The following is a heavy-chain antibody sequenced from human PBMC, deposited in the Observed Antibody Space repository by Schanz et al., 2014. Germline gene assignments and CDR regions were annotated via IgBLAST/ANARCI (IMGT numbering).Heavy chain of an antibody. V-gene: IGHV1-18*01. Sequence: QLMQSGSEVRKPGASVKVSCKASGYIFGSHGMTWVRQAPGQGLEWMGWISVYHGHTNYTEKVHGRVAMTTDTSTSTAYMELRSLITDNAAVYYCVRDAGWAFGNYPRLDVWGQGTSVTVSS. D-gene: IGHD1-7*01. CDR3: VRDAGWAFGNYPRLDV. CDR2: ISVYHGHT. CDR1: GYIFGSHG. J-gene: IGHJ6*02.